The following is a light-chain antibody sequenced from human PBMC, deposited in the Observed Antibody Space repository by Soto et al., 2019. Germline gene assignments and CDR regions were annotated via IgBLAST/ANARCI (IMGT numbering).Light chain of an antibody. CDR3: QQYGSSPYT. J-gene: IGKJ2*01. Sequence: EIVLTQSPGTLSLSPGERATLNCRASQTVSNSFLAWYRHKPGQAPTLLIYGASSRATGIPARFSGSGSGTDFNLIISRLEPEDVAVYYCQQYGSSPYTFGQGTKLEIK. V-gene: IGKV3-20*01. CDR1: QTVSNSF. CDR2: GAS.